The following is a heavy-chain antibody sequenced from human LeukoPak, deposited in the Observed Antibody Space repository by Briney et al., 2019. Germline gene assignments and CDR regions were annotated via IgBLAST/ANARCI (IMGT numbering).Heavy chain of an antibody. CDR2: IYYSGST. CDR3: ARGSSSSPSDY. Sequence: SETLSLTCTVSGGSISSSDYYWDWIRQPPGMGLEYIGSIYYSGSTYYNPSLKSRVTISVDTSKNQFSLKLSSVTAADTAVYYCARGSSSSPSDYWGQGTLVTVSS. D-gene: IGHD6-6*01. V-gene: IGHV4-39*07. CDR1: GGSISSSDYY. J-gene: IGHJ4*02.